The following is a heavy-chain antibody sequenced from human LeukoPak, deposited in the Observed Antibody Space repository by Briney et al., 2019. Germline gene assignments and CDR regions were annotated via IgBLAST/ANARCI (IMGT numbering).Heavy chain of an antibody. CDR1: GFTFSTYG. V-gene: IGHV3-30*18. D-gene: IGHD1-1*01. Sequence: GRSLRLSCVASGFTFSTYGMHWVRQAPGKGLEWVAVISYDGSKKYYADSVKGRVTISGDNSKKMVYLQMNSLRVEDTASYYCAKAGRTAWFDPWGQGTLVTVSS. CDR3: AKAGRTAWFDP. J-gene: IGHJ5*02. CDR2: ISYDGSKK.